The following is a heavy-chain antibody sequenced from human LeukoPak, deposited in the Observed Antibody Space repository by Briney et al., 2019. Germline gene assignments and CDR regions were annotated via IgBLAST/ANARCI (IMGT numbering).Heavy chain of an antibody. CDR2: ISSSSSYI. Sequence: GGSLRLSCAASGFSFNSYAMSWVRQAPGKGLEWVSSISSSSSYIYYADSVKGRFTISRDNAKNSLYLQMNSLRAEDTAVYYCARSISIAAAGNWFDPWGQGTLVTVSS. CDR3: ARSISIAAAGNWFDP. D-gene: IGHD6-13*01. V-gene: IGHV3-21*01. CDR1: GFSFNSYA. J-gene: IGHJ5*02.